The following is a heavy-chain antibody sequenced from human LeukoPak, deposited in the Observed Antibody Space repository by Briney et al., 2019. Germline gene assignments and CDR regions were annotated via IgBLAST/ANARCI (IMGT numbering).Heavy chain of an antibody. CDR2: ISANNGET. J-gene: IGHJ5*02. CDR3: ARASTRAAATGYDP. Sequence: GASVKVSCRASGYIFTNYGITWVRQAPGQGLEWMSWISANNGETNFAQKFQGRVTMMTDSSTSTAYMELRSLTSDDKAVYYCARASTRAAATGYDPWGQGSLVTVSS. D-gene: IGHD6-13*01. CDR1: GYIFTNYG. V-gene: IGHV1-18*01.